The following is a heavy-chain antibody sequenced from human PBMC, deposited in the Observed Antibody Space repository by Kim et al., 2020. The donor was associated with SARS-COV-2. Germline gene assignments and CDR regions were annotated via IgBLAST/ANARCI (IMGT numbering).Heavy chain of an antibody. V-gene: IGHV1-2*02. CDR3: ARDRYYYGSGSYHTDYYYYGMDV. CDR1: GYTFTGYY. CDR2: INPNSGGT. D-gene: IGHD3-10*01. J-gene: IGHJ6*02. Sequence: ASVKVSCKASGYTFTGYYMHWVRQAPGQGLEWMGWINPNSGGTNYAQKFQGRVTMTRDTSISTAYMELSRLRSDDTAVYYCARDRYYYGSGSYHTDYYYYGMDVWGQGTTVTVSS.